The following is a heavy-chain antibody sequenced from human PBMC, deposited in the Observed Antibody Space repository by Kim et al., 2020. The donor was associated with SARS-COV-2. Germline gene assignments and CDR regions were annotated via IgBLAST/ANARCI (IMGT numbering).Heavy chain of an antibody. CDR3: ASTTLKGPLREAQAGFEYSSSSGGSGSYYAFDI. J-gene: IGHJ3*02. Sequence: SETLSLTCTVSGGSISSGSYYWSWIRQPAGKGLEWIGRIYTSGSTNYNPSLKSRVTISVDTSKNQFSLKLSSVTAADTAVYYCASTTLKGPLREAQAGFEYSSSSGGSGSYYAFDIWGQGTMVTVSS. CDR1: GGSISSGSYY. D-gene: IGHD6-6*01. V-gene: IGHV4-61*02. CDR2: IYTSGST.